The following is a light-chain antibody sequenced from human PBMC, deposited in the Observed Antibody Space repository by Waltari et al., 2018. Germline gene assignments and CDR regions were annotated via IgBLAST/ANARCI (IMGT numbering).Light chain of an antibody. J-gene: IGKJ4*01. Sequence: EIVLTQSPATLSLSPGERATLSCRASQSVSSYLAWYQQKPGQAPRLLIYDASNRATGSPARFSGSGSGTDFTLTISGLEPEDFAVYYCQQRSNWLSFGGGTKVEI. V-gene: IGKV3-11*01. CDR2: DAS. CDR3: QQRSNWLS. CDR1: QSVSSY.